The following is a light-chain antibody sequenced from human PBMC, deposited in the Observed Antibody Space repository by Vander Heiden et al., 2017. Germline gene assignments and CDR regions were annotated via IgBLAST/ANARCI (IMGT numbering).Light chain of an antibody. V-gene: IGLV1-44*01. CDR1: SSNLGSNT. Sequence: QSVLTQPPSASGTPGQRVTISCSGSSSNLGSNTVTCYQQLPGTAPKLLIYSNNQRPSGVPDRFSGSKYGTSAALAISGLQSEDEADYYCAAGDDSRNAVVFGGGTKLTVL. J-gene: IGLJ2*01. CDR3: AAGDDSRNAVV. CDR2: SNN.